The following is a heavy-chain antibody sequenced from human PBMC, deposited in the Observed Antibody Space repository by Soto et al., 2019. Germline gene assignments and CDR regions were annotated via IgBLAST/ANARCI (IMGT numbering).Heavy chain of an antibody. D-gene: IGHD4-17*01. J-gene: IGHJ4*02. V-gene: IGHV4-34*01. CDR2: ISHTGST. Sequence: SETLSLTCAVFGESFKNSSWTWLRQPPGRGLEWIGEISHTGSTNYNPSLKSRVIVSVDMSKSQFSLKLGSVTAADTALYYCATSTVAGALDYWGQGTQVTVS. CDR3: ATSTVAGALDY. CDR1: GESFKNSS.